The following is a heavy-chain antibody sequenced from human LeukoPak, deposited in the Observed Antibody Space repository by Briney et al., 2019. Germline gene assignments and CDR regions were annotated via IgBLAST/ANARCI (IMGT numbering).Heavy chain of an antibody. J-gene: IGHJ4*02. V-gene: IGHV4-4*02. Sequence: SGTLSLTCAVSGGSISSNNWWSWVRPPPGKGLEWIGEIFHSGSTNYNPSLKSRVTISVDKSKNQFSLKLNSVTAADTAVYYGARGTRRITIFGVVIARFDYWGQGTLVTVSS. CDR2: IFHSGST. CDR1: GGSISSNNW. D-gene: IGHD3-3*01. CDR3: ARGTRRITIFGVVIARFDY.